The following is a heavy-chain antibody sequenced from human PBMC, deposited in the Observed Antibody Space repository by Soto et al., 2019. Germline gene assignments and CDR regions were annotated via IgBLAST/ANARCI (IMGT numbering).Heavy chain of an antibody. D-gene: IGHD3-22*01. J-gene: IGHJ4*02. Sequence: GGSLRLSXAASGFTFSSYEMNWVRQAPGKGLEWVSYISSSGSTIYYADSMKGRFTISRDDAKKSLYLQMNSLRAEDTAVYYCARVPAASDRTAFYYVSKFFYFDYWGRGTQVTVSS. CDR2: ISSSGSTI. CDR3: ARVPAASDRTAFYYVSKFFYFDY. CDR1: GFTFSSYE. V-gene: IGHV3-48*03.